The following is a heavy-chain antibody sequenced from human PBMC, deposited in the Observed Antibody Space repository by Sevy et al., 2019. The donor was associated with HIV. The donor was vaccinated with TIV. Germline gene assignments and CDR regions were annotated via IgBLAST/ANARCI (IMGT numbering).Heavy chain of an antibody. CDR1: GFTFNNFW. J-gene: IGHJ4*01. CDR2: IKPDGSES. D-gene: IGHD3-16*01. Sequence: GGSLRLSCVASGFTFNNFWMAWVRQAPGKGLEWFANIKPDGSESNHVGSVKGRFTISRDNAKNSLYPQMNSLTAEDPAVYYCARDVGGGYFDYWGQGTLVTVSS. CDR3: ARDVGGGYFDY. V-gene: IGHV3-7*03.